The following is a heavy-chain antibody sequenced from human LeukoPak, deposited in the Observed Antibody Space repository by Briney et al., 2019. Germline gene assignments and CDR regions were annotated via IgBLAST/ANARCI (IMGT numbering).Heavy chain of an antibody. CDR2: ISSSSSYI. CDR3: ARWGRGYYDFWSERSYSWFDP. V-gene: IGHV3-21*01. CDR1: GFTFSSYS. J-gene: IGHJ5*02. D-gene: IGHD3-3*01. Sequence: PGGSLRPSCAASGFTFSSYSMNWLRQAPGKGLEWVSSISSSSSYIYYADSVKGRFTISRDNAKNSLYLQMNSLRAEDTAVYYCARWGRGYYDFWSERSYSWFDPWGQGTLVTVSS.